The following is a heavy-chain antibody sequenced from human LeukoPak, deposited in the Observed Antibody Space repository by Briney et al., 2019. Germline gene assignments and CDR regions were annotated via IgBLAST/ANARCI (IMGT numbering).Heavy chain of an antibody. CDR1: GYRFSTYW. Sequence: GESLKISCKGSGYRFSTYWIGWVRQMPGKGLEWMGVIYPGDSDTRYSTSFQGQVTMSLDKSISTACLQWNSLKASDTAMYYCARALGVTFAFDIWGQGTMVTVSS. CDR2: IYPGDSDT. V-gene: IGHV5-51*01. CDR3: ARALGVTFAFDI. J-gene: IGHJ3*02. D-gene: IGHD4-11*01.